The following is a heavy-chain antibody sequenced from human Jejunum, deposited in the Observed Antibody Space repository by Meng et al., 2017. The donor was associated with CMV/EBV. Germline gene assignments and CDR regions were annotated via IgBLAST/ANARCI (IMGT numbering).Heavy chain of an antibody. CDR1: ISSHY. Sequence: ISSHYRSWIRQPPGKGLEWIGYIYYSRISNYNPSLKSRVTISIDTSKNQFSLKLTSVTAADTAVYYCARYSCSGSSCYRTNWFDPWGQGTQVTVSS. D-gene: IGHD3-22*01. J-gene: IGHJ5*02. CDR2: IYYSRIS. CDR3: ARYSCSGSSCYRTNWFDP. V-gene: IGHV4-59*11.